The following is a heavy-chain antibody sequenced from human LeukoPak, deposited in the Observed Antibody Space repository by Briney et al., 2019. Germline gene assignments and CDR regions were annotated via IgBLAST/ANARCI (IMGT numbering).Heavy chain of an antibody. Sequence: GGSLRLSCAASGFTLSRYGMHWVRQAPGKGLEWVAFIRYDGNNKYYADSVKGRFTISRDNSKNTLYLQMNSLRPEDTAVYYCAKDYGTTGTGGAWLDPWGQGTVVTVSS. V-gene: IGHV3-30*02. CDR2: IRYDGNNK. J-gene: IGHJ5*02. CDR3: AKDYGTTGTGGAWLDP. CDR1: GFTLSRYG. D-gene: IGHD1-1*01.